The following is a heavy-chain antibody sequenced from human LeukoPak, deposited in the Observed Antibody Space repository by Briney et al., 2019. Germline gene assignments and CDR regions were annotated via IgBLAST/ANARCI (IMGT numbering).Heavy chain of an antibody. J-gene: IGHJ4*02. CDR3: AREPAYSKVY. CDR1: GFTFSSYS. V-gene: IGHV3-21*01. CDR2: ISSSSSYI. Sequence: KTGGSLRLSCAASGFTFSSYSMNWVRQAPGKGLEWVSYISSSSSYIYYADSVKGRFTISRDNAKNSLYLQMNSLRAEDTAVYYCAREPAYSKVYWGQGTLMTVSS. D-gene: IGHD4-11*01.